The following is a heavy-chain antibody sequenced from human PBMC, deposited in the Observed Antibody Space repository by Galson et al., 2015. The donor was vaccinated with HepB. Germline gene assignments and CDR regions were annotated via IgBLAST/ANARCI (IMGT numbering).Heavy chain of an antibody. CDR3: VRDRDHTFDY. CDR1: GFTFKSHG. J-gene: IGHJ4*02. D-gene: IGHD3-10*01. V-gene: IGHV3-33*01. CDR2: IWYDGSDK. Sequence: SLRLSCAASGFTFKSHGMYWARQAPGKGLEWVAVIWYDGSDKYYADSVKGRFTISRDNSKNTLYLQMNNLRAEDTAVYYCVRDRDHTFDYWGQGTLVTVSS.